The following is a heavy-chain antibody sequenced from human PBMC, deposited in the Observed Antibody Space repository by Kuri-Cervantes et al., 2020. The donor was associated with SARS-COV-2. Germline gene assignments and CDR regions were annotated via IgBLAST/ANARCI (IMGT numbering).Heavy chain of an antibody. J-gene: IGHJ4*02. V-gene: IGHV4-61*05. CDR2: IYTSGST. Sequence: SETLSLTCTVSGGSISSSSYYWGWIRQPPGKGLEWIGRIYTSGSTNYNPSLKSRVTMSVDTSKNQFSLKLSSVTAADTAVYYCARVGCGGDCYDDYWGQGTLVTVSS. CDR1: GGSISSSSYY. CDR3: ARVGCGGDCYDDY. D-gene: IGHD2-21*02.